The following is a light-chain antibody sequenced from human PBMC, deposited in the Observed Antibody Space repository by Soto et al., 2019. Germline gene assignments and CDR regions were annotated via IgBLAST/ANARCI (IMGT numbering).Light chain of an antibody. CDR2: DAS. V-gene: IGKV3-11*01. Sequence: EIVLTQSPATLSLSPGERATLSCRASQSVSSYVAWYQQKPGQAPSLLIYDASNRATAIPARFSGSGSGTDFTLTISSPEAEAVAVYYCQHSSNWPYTFGQGTKLQIK. CDR1: QSVSSY. CDR3: QHSSNWPYT. J-gene: IGKJ2*01.